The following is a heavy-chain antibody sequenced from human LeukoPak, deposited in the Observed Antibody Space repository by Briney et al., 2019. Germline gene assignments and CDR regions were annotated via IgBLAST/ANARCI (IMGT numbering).Heavy chain of an antibody. D-gene: IGHD5-18*01. V-gene: IGHV4-39*07. Sequence: SETLSLTCTVSGGSMSSSSYYWGWIRQPPGKGLEWIGSIYYSGSTYQNPSLKSRVTISVDTSKNQFSLKLSSVTAADTAVYYCAREYGYSYGDAFDIWGQGTMVTVSS. CDR2: IYYSGST. CDR1: GGSMSSSSYY. CDR3: AREYGYSYGDAFDI. J-gene: IGHJ3*02.